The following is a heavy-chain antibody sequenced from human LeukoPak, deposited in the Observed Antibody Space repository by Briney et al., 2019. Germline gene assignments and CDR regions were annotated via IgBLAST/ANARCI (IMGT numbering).Heavy chain of an antibody. Sequence: GGSLRLSCAASGFTFSDYYMSWIRQAPGKGLEWVSYISSSGSTIYYADSVKGRFTISRDNAKNSLYLQMNSLRAEDTAVYYCATAPRVAPFDYWGQGTLVTVSS. CDR2: ISSSGSTI. CDR1: GFTFSDYY. D-gene: IGHD2-15*01. V-gene: IGHV3-11*04. J-gene: IGHJ4*02. CDR3: ATAPRVAPFDY.